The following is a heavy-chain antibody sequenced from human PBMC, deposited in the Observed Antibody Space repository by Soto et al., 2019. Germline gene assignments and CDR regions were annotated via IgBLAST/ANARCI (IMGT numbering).Heavy chain of an antibody. J-gene: IGHJ6*02. CDR3: SRGDYYGSGSYYSRGYYYYYGMDV. Sequence: QVQLVQSGAEVKKPGSSVKVSCKASGGTFSSYAISWVRQAPGQGLEWMGGIIPIFGTANYAQKFQGRVTITADESTSTAYMELRSLISEDTAVYYCSRGDYYGSGSYYSRGYYYYYGMDVWGQGTTVTVSS. V-gene: IGHV1-69*01. D-gene: IGHD3-10*01. CDR1: GGTFSSYA. CDR2: IIPIFGTA.